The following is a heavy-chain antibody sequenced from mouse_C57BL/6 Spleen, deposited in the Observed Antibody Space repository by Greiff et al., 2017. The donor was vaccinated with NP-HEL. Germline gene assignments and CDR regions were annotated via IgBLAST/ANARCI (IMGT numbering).Heavy chain of an antibody. D-gene: IGHD1-1*01. Sequence: EVQVVESEGGLVQPGSSMKLSCTASGFTFSDYYMAWVRQVPEKGLEWVANINYDGSSTYYLDSLKSRFIISRDNAKNILYLQMSSLKSEDTATYYCARDGDYGSSFYWYFDVWGTGTTVTVSS. CDR3: ARDGDYGSSFYWYFDV. J-gene: IGHJ1*03. V-gene: IGHV5-16*01. CDR2: INYDGSST. CDR1: GFTFSDYY.